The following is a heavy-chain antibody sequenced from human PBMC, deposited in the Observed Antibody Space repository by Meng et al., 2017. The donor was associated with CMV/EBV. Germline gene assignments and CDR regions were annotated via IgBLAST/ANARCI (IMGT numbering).Heavy chain of an antibody. D-gene: IGHD3-22*01. CDR1: GFTFSSYS. J-gene: IGHJ3*02. CDR3: ARYPRTSSGYRTDAFDI. Sequence: GESLKISCAASGFTFSSYSMNWVRQAPGKGLEWVSYISSSSTIYYADSVKGRFTISRDNAKNSLYLQMNSLRAEDTAVYYCARYPRTSSGYRTDAFDIWGQGTMVTVSS. V-gene: IGHV3-48*04. CDR2: ISSSSTI.